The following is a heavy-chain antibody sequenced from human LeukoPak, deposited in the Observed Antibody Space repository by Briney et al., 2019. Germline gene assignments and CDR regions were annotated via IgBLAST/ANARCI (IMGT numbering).Heavy chain of an antibody. CDR3: ARLAGIVGATVGY. CDR1: GYSFPSYW. V-gene: IGHV5-51*01. Sequence: GQSLKISCKGSGYSFPSYWIGWVRQMPGKGLEWMGIIYPGDSDTRYSPSLQGQVTISADKSISTAYLQWSSLKASDTAMYYCARLAGIVGATVGYWGQGTLVTVSS. J-gene: IGHJ4*02. CDR2: IYPGDSDT. D-gene: IGHD1-26*01.